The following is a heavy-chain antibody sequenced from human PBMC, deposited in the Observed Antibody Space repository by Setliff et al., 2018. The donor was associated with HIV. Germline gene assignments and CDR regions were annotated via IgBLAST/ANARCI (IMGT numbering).Heavy chain of an antibody. V-gene: IGHV4-39*07. J-gene: IGHJ4*02. D-gene: IGHD4-17*01. CDR1: GDSISSSRSF. CDR2: IYFSGST. CDR3: AKGAGFYGDYTFDY. Sequence: SETLSLTCTVSGDSISSSRSFWGWIRQSPGKGLEWIGSIYFSGSTNYNPSLQSRVSISMDASKNKFSLKVTSVTSADTAVYYCAKGAGFYGDYTFDYWGQGNLVTVSS.